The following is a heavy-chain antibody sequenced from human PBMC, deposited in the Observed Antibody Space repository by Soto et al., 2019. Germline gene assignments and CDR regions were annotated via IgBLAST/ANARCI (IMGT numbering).Heavy chain of an antibody. V-gene: IGHV3-21*01. J-gene: IGHJ4*02. Sequence: EVQLVESGGGLVKPGGSLRLSCAASGFTFSSYSMNWVRQAPGKGLEWVSSISSSSSYIYYADSVKGRFTISRDNAKNSLYLQMNSLRAEDTAVYYCARDVYTSSRYFDSWGQGTLVPVSS. D-gene: IGHD6-6*01. CDR3: ARDVYTSSRYFDS. CDR1: GFTFSSYS. CDR2: ISSSSSYI.